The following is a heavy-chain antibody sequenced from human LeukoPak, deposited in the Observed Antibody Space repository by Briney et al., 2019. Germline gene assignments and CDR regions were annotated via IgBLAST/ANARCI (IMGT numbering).Heavy chain of an antibody. Sequence: PSETLSLTCTVSGGSISSYYWSWIRQPPGKGLEWIGYIYCSGSTNYNPSLKSRVTISVDTSKNQFSLKLSSVTAADTAVYYCARHLPTTVTTDDAFDIWGQGTMVTVSS. CDR3: ARHLPTTVTTDDAFDI. J-gene: IGHJ3*02. CDR2: IYCSGST. V-gene: IGHV4-59*08. D-gene: IGHD4-17*01. CDR1: GGSISSYY.